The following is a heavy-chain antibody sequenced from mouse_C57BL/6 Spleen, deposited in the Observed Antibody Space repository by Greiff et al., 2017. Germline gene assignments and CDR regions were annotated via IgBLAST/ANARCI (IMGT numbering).Heavy chain of an antibody. Sequence: VQLQQSGAELVKPGASVKISCKASGYAFSSYWMNWVKQRPGKGLEWIGQIYPGDGDTNYNGKFKGKATLTADKSSSTAYMQLNSLTSEDSAVYFCARGLTGTIDFDYWGQGTTLTVSS. D-gene: IGHD4-1*01. CDR1: GYAFSSYW. V-gene: IGHV1-80*01. J-gene: IGHJ2*01. CDR3: ARGLTGTIDFDY. CDR2: IYPGDGDT.